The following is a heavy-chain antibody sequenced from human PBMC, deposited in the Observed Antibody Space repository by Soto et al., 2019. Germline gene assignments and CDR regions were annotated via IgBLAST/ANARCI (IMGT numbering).Heavy chain of an antibody. CDR3: ARGWGSLSSYFDY. CDR1: GFIFSSYG. Sequence: QVQLVESGGGVGQPGRSLRVSCGASGFIFSSYGIHWVRQAPGKGLEWVAIISYDGSDKYYADSVKGRFTISRDNSKNTLYLQMNSLRVDDTAVYYCARGWGSLSSYFDYWGQGPLVTVSS. D-gene: IGHD3-16*01. J-gene: IGHJ4*02. V-gene: IGHV3-33*01. CDR2: ISYDGSDK.